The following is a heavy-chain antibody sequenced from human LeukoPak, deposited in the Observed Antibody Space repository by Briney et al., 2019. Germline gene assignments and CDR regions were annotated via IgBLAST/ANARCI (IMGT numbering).Heavy chain of an antibody. CDR3: ARTIAVNGGDFDY. V-gene: IGHV3-74*01. J-gene: IGHJ4*02. D-gene: IGHD6-19*01. CDR1: GFIFSSHW. CDR2: INGDGTTS. Sequence: GGSLRLSCAASGFIFSSHWMHWVRQTPGKGLVWVARINGDGTTSSHADSVKGRFTISRDNAKNTLYLQMNSLRAEDTALYYCARTIAVNGGDFDYWGQGTLVTVSS.